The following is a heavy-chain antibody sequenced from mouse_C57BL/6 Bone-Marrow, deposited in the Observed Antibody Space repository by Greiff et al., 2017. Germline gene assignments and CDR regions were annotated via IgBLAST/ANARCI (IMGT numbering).Heavy chain of an antibody. CDR2: IHPNSGST. V-gene: IGHV1-64*01. Sequence: QVHVMQPGAELVKPGASVKLSCTASGYTFNSYWMHWVKQRPGQGLEWIGMIHPNSGSTNYNEKIKSKATLTVDNSSSTAYMQLSSLTAEYSAVYYCANNYPFAYWGQGTLVTVSA. D-gene: IGHD1-3*01. CDR3: ANNYPFAY. J-gene: IGHJ3*01. CDR1: GYTFNSYW.